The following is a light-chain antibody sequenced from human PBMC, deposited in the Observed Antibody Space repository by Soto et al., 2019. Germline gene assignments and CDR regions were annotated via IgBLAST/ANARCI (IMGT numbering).Light chain of an antibody. J-gene: IGKJ3*01. CDR3: QHYSSPFT. V-gene: IGKV3-20*01. CDR2: GGS. CDR1: QSLVTNY. Sequence: EIVLTQSPVTLSLSPGDRATLSCRASQSLVTNYLAWYQQKRGQPPRLVLYGGSLRATGIPDRFSGGGSGTDFTLSISRLEPEDFAVYYCQHYSSPFTFGPGTKVEIK.